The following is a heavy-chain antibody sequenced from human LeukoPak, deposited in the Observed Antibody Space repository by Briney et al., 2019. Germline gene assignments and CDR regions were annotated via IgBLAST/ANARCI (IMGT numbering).Heavy chain of an antibody. CDR1: GFTFNRYW. D-gene: IGHD3-10*01. CDR2: LNSDGSST. V-gene: IGHV3-74*01. Sequence: GGSLRLFCAASGFTFNRYWMHWVRQAPGKGLVWVSRLNSDGSSTSYADSVKGRFTISRDNAKNSLYLQMNSLRAEDTAVYYCARDSGNYDTWRDYFDYWGQGTLVTVSS. J-gene: IGHJ4*02. CDR3: ARDSGNYDTWRDYFDY.